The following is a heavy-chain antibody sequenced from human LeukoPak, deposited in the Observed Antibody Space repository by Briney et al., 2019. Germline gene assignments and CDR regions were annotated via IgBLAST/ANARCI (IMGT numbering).Heavy chain of an antibody. CDR3: ARRSKYGDSADY. V-gene: IGHV4-39*01. CDR2: IYYSGST. J-gene: IGHJ4*02. Sequence: SETLSLTCTVSGGSISSSSYYWGWIRQPPGKGLEWIGSIYYSGSTYYNPSLKSRVTISVDTSKNQFSLKLSSVTAADTAVYYCARRSKYGDSADYWGQGTLVTVSS. CDR1: GGSISSSSYY. D-gene: IGHD4-17*01.